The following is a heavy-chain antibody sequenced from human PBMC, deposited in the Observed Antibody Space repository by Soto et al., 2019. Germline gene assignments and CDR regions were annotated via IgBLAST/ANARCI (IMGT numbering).Heavy chain of an antibody. D-gene: IGHD4-4*01. Sequence: QVQLQESGPGLVKPSETLSLTCTVSGGSISSYYWSWIRQPPGKGLEWIGYIYYSGSTNYNPSLKSRVTISVDTSKNQFSLKLSSVTAADTAVYYCARDGYTVTPNYYYCMDVWGQGTTVTVSS. CDR3: ARDGYTVTPNYYYCMDV. V-gene: IGHV4-59*01. CDR1: GGSISSYY. CDR2: IYYSGST. J-gene: IGHJ6*02.